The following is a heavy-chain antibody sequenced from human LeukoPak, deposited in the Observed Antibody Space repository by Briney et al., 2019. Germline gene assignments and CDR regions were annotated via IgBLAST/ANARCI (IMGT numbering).Heavy chain of an antibody. CDR1: GFTFSSYS. D-gene: IGHD4-17*01. V-gene: IGHV3-21*01. CDR2: IIISSSYI. CDR3: ARDSVYGDPPFYYYGMDV. Sequence: GGSLRLSCAASGFTFSSYSMNWVRKAPGRGLEGVYSIIISSSYIYYADSVKGRFTISRDNAKNSLYLQMNSLRAEDTAVYYCARDSVYGDPPFYYYGMDVWGQGTTVTVSS. J-gene: IGHJ6*02.